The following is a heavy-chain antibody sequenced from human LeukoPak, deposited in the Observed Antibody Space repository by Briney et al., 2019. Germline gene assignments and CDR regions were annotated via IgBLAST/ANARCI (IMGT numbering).Heavy chain of an antibody. V-gene: IGHV3-66*01. J-gene: IGHJ3*01. D-gene: IGHD2-15*01. CDR1: GFTFSSDY. CDR2: LNSVGTT. CDR3: ARAYSYAFYV. Sequence: GGSLRLTCAASGFTFSSDYMTWVRQAPGKGLEWVSLLNSVGTTYYTDSVKGRFTIHIDNSNNTLYLQLNSVRDDDTALYYCARAYSYAFYVWGQGTMVTVSS.